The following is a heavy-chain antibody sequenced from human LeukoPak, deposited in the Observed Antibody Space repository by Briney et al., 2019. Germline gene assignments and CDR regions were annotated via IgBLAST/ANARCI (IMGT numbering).Heavy chain of an antibody. D-gene: IGHD6-13*01. CDR1: GYTFTSYD. CDR2: MNPNSGNT. Sequence: ASVKVSCKASGYTFTSYDINWVRQATGQGLEWMGWMNPNSGNTGYAQKFQGRDTMTRNTSISTAYMELSGLRSEDTAVYYCARGLQAAAGTIDYWGQGTLVTASS. J-gene: IGHJ4*02. CDR3: ARGLQAAAGTIDY. V-gene: IGHV1-8*01.